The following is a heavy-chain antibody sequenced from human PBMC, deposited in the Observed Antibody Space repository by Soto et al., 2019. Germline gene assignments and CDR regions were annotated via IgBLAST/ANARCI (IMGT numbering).Heavy chain of an antibody. CDR1: GGSISRYY. V-gene: IGHV4-4*08. CDR3: XXXXXXXXXTDCYPLDV. Sequence: QVRLQESGPGLVKPSETLSLTCTVSGGSISRYYWSWIRQTPGKGLEWIGYLYNTGSTIYNPSLXXXXXXXXXXXXXXXXXXXXXXXXXXXXXXXXXXXXXXXXXTDCYPLDVWGPATTVTV. CDR2: LYNTGST. J-gene: IGHJ6*02.